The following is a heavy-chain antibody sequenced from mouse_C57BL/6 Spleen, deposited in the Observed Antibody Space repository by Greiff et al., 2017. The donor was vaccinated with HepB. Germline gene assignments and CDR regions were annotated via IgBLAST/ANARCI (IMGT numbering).Heavy chain of an antibody. CDR2: ISDGGSYT. Sequence: EVMLVESGGGLVKPGGSLKLSCAASGFTFSSYAMSWVRQTPEKRLEWVATISDGGSYTYYPDNVKGRFTISRDNAKNNLYLQMSHLKSEDTAMYYCARENHGYFDYLGQGTTLTVSS. J-gene: IGHJ2*01. V-gene: IGHV5-4*01. CDR3: ARENHGYFDY. CDR1: GFTFSSYA.